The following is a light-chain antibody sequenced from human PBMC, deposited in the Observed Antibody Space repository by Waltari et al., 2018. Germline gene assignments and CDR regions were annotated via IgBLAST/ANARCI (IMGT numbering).Light chain of an antibody. CDR1: QNILYSSSNKNY. J-gene: IGKJ4*01. Sequence: DIVMTQSPASMAVSLGARATINCKSSQNILYSSSNKNYLAWYQQKPGQAPKLLIHWASTRESGVPDRFSGSGSGTDFTLTISSLQAEDVAVYYCQQYYTTPLTFGGGTKVEIK. CDR2: WAS. CDR3: QQYYTTPLT. V-gene: IGKV4-1*01.